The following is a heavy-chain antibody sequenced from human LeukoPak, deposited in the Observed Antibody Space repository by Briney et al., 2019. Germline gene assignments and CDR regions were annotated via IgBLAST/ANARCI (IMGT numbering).Heavy chain of an antibody. D-gene: IGHD3-10*01. V-gene: IGHV3-11*04. Sequence: GGSLRLSCAASGFIFSDYYTSWVRQAPGKWLEWVSFISGSGSATYADSVKGRFTISRDNAKNSLFLQMDSLRIEDTAVYYCAFPVREPAYWGRGGLVTVSS. CDR2: ISGSGSAT. CDR1: GFIFSDYY. CDR3: AFPVREPAY. J-gene: IGHJ4*02.